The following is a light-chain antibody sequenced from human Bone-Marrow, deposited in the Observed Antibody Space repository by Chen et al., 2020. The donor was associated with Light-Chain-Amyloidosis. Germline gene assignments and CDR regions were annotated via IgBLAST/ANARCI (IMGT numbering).Light chain of an antibody. CDR3: QVWDRSSDRPV. CDR1: NIGSTS. V-gene: IGLV3-21*02. J-gene: IGLJ3*02. CDR2: DDS. Sequence: SYVLTQPSSVSVAPGQTATIACGGNNIGSTSVHWYQQTPGQSPLLVVYDDSDRPSVIPERWSGSNSGNTAARTISRVEAGDEADYYGQVWDRSSDRPVFGGGTKLTVL.